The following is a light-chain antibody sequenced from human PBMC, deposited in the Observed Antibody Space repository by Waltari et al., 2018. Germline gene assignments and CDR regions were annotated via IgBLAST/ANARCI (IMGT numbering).Light chain of an antibody. CDR2: KVS. Sequence: DVVMTQSPLSLPVTLGQPASISCRSSQSLVPSDGNTYLHWFQQRPGQSPRRLIYKVSNRGFGVPDRFSGSGSGTDFTLKISRVEAEDVGIYYCLQHTHWPHTFGGGTKVEIK. CDR1: QSLVPSDGNTY. J-gene: IGKJ4*01. V-gene: IGKV2-30*02. CDR3: LQHTHWPHT.